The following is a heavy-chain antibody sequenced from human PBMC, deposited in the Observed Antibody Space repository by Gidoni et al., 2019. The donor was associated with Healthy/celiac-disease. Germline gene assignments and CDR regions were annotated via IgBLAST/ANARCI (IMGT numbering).Heavy chain of an antibody. CDR3: AHYYYDSGGYYYLVFDY. CDR1: GFSLSTSGVG. J-gene: IGHJ4*02. CDR2: MYWDDDK. D-gene: IGHD3-22*01. Sequence: QITLKESGPTPVKPTHTLTLTFPFSGFSLSTSGVGVGWIRQPPGKALEWLALMYWDDDKRYSPSLKNRLTITKDTSKNQVGLTMTNMDPVDTATYYCAHYYYDSGGYYYLVFDYWGQGTLVTVSS. V-gene: IGHV2-5*02.